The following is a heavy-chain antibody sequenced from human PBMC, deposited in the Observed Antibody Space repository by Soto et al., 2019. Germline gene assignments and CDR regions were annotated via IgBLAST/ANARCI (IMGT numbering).Heavy chain of an antibody. CDR3: ARGEGPAFDI. CDR1: GFTFSSYA. J-gene: IGHJ3*02. V-gene: IGHV3-30-3*01. Sequence: GSLRLSCAASGFTFSSYAMHWVRQAPGKGLEWVAVISYDGSNKYYADSVKGRFTISRDNSKNTLYLQMNSLRAEDTAVYYCARGEGPAFDIWGQGTMVTVSS. CDR2: ISYDGSNK.